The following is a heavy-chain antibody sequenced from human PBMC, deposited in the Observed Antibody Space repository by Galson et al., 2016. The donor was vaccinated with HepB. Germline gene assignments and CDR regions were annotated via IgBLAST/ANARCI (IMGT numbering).Heavy chain of an antibody. D-gene: IGHD3-3*01. J-gene: IGHJ6*03. Sequence: SLRLSCAASGFTFSTYAMHWVRQAPGKGLEYVSAISTNGGSTYYADSVKGRFTISRDNSKNTLYLQMSSLRTEDTAIYYCARSINGFWSGYYTSHSHYYMDIWGKGTTVTVSS. CDR1: GFTFSTYA. CDR3: ARSINGFWSGYYTSHSHYYMDI. V-gene: IGHV3-64D*06. CDR2: ISTNGGST.